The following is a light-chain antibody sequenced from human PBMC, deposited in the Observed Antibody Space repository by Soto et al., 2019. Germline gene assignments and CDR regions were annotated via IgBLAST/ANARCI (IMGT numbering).Light chain of an antibody. CDR3: VEAALLPHA. CDR1: QSVAFRDGNIY. Sequence: DIVLTQTPLSLVVTLGQPASISCKSSQSVAFRDGNIYLNWLQQRPGQPPRLLIYKTSNRFSGVPDRFSGSGAGTEFTLTISKVEAEDVGVYYCVEAALLPHAFGQGTKVEIK. CDR2: KTS. J-gene: IGKJ1*01. V-gene: IGKV2-24*01.